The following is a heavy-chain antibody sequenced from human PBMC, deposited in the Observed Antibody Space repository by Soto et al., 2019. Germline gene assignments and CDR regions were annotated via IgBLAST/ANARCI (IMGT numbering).Heavy chain of an antibody. CDR1: GFTFSSYA. Sequence: EVQLLESGGGLVRPGGSLRLSCAASGFTFSSYAMGWVRQAPGKGLEWVSTISGSDGRTYSTDSVKGPFTISRDNSRNTAYLQMNSLRVEDTAVYYCAKGVSQYTPLALFDYWGRGTLVTVSS. J-gene: IGHJ4*02. CDR2: ISGSDGRT. V-gene: IGHV3-23*01. CDR3: AKGVSQYTPLALFDY. D-gene: IGHD5-18*01.